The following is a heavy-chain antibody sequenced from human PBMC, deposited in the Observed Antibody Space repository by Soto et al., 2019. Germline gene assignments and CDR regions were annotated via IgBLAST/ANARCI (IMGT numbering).Heavy chain of an antibody. V-gene: IGHV4-34*01. D-gene: IGHD4-17*01. Sequence: QVHLQQWGAGLLKPSETLSLTCAVYGGSFSGYYWNWIRQPPGRALEWIGEIYDSGSTNYNSSLKSRVTISADTSKNQFSLKLTSVTAADTAVYYCAKSKVTGALDSWAQGTRVTVSS. CDR3: AKSKVTGALDS. CDR2: IYDSGST. J-gene: IGHJ4*02. CDR1: GGSFSGYY.